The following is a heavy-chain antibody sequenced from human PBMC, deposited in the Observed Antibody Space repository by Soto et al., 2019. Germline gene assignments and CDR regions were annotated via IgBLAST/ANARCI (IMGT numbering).Heavy chain of an antibody. CDR3: ARAMAVRGARFDY. Sequence: SETLSLTCTVPGGSISSGDYYWSWIRQPPGKGLEWIGYIYYSGSTYYNPSLKSRVTISVDTSKNQFSLKLSSVTAADTAVYYCARAMAVRGARFDYWGQGTLVTVSS. J-gene: IGHJ4*02. CDR1: GGSISSGDYY. CDR2: IYYSGST. V-gene: IGHV4-30-4*01. D-gene: IGHD3-10*01.